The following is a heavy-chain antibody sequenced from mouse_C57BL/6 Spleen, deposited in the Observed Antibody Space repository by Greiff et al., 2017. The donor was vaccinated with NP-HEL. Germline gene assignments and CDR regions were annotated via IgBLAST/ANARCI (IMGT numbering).Heavy chain of an antibody. CDR2: IYPRSGNT. Sequence: QVQLKQSGAELARPGASVKLSCKASGYTFTSYGISWVKQRTGQGLEWIGEIYPRSGNTYYNEKFKGKATLTADKSSSTAYMELRSLTSEDSAVYFCARGDIYYGSSLHYYAMDYWGQGTSVTVSS. CDR1: GYTFTSYG. CDR3: ARGDIYYGSSLHYYAMDY. V-gene: IGHV1-81*01. D-gene: IGHD1-1*01. J-gene: IGHJ4*01.